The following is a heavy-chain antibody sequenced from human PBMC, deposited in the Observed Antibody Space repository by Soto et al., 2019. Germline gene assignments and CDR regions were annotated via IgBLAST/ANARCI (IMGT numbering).Heavy chain of an antibody. CDR1: GFTFSASY. CDR2: INYSGSTT. J-gene: IGHJ4*02. V-gene: IGHV3-11*01. CDR3: ARDRAARTFDY. Sequence: GGSLRLSCAASGFTFSASYMTWIRQAPGKGLEWVSYINYSGSTTYYADSVKGRFTISRDNAKNSLYLQMNSLRAEDTAVYYYARDRAARTFDYWGQGTLVTVSS. D-gene: IGHD6-6*01.